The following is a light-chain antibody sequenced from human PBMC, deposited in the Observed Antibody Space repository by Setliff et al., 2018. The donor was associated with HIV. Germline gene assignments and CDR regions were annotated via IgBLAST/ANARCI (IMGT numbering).Light chain of an antibody. J-gene: IGLJ1*01. CDR2: EDS. CDR1: NIRSKS. Sequence: SYALTQPPSVSVAPGKTARMTCEGNNIRSKSVHWYQQKPGQAPVLVVYEDSDRPSGIPERISGSKSGNTATLSISRVEAGDEADYYCQVWDTSNDHHVFGTGTKGTV. V-gene: IGLV3-21*03. CDR3: QVWDTSNDHHV.